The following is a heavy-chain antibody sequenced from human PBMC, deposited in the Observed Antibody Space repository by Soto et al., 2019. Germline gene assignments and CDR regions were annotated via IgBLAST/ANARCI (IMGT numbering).Heavy chain of an antibody. CDR2: IRSKAYGGTT. J-gene: IGHJ6*02. Sequence: PVGSLRLSCTASGFTFGDYAMSWVRQAPGKGLEWVGFIRSKAYGGTTEYAASVKGRFTISRDDSKSIAYLQMNSLKTEDTAVYYCTRASSWYSYYYYGMDVWGQGTTVTVSS. CDR1: GFTFGDYA. D-gene: IGHD6-13*01. V-gene: IGHV3-49*04. CDR3: TRASSWYSYYYYGMDV.